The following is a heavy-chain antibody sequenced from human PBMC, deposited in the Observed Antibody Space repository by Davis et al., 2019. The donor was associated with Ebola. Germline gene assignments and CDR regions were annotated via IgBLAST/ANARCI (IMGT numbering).Heavy chain of an antibody. CDR3: ARQESLYGWSDY. D-gene: IGHD6-19*01. V-gene: IGHV5-51*01. CDR1: GYSFTNYW. Sequence: GESLKISCKDSGYSFTNYWITWVRQTPGKGLEWMGIIYAGDSDSRYSPSFEGQVTISVDRSITTTYLQWRSLRASDTAIYYCARQESLYGWSDYWGQGTLVTVSS. J-gene: IGHJ4*02. CDR2: IYAGDSDS.